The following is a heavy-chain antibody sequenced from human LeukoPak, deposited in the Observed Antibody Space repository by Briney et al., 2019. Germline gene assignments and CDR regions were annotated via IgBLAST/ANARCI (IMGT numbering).Heavy chain of an antibody. Sequence: SETLSLTCAVSGGSISNYYWSWIRQSPEKGLEWIGYIYYSGHTNYNPSLKSRVTMSVDTSKNQFSLKLTSVTAADTAVYYCARGGTRDNWVYYIGYWGQGTLVTVSS. CDR2: IYYSGHT. CDR3: ARGGTRDNWVYYIGY. CDR1: GGSISNYY. J-gene: IGHJ4*02. D-gene: IGHD1-1*01. V-gene: IGHV4-59*01.